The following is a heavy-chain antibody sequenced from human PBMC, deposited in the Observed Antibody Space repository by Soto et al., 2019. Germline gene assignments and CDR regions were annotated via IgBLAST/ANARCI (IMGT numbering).Heavy chain of an antibody. Sequence: ASVKVSCKASGYTFTGYYMHWVRQAPGQGLEWMGWINPNSGGTNYAQKFQGRVTMTRDTSISTAYMELSRLRSDDTAVYYCARDQSSRWSRDAFDIWGQGTMVTVSS. J-gene: IGHJ3*02. V-gene: IGHV1-2*02. CDR2: INPNSGGT. CDR1: GYTFTGYY. D-gene: IGHD6-13*01. CDR3: ARDQSSRWSRDAFDI.